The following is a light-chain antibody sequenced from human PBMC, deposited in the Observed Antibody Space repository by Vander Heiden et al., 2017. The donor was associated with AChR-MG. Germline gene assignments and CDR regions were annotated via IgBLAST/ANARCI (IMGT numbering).Light chain of an antibody. CDR2: GAS. CDR3: RQYSSTPRT. V-gene: IGKV3-20*01. CDR1: QTIRSTY. Sequence: EIVLTQSPGTLSVSPGQRAVLSCRVSQTIRSTYLAWYQHRPGQPPSLLIDGASNRAAGSPDRCNGGGSGTDFSITISRVEPEDFAVYYCRQYSSTPRTFGQGTKVEIK. J-gene: IGKJ1*01.